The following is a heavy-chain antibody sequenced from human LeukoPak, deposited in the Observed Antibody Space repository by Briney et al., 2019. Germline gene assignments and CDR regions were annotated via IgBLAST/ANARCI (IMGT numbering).Heavy chain of an antibody. CDR1: GGTFTSYA. D-gene: IGHD6-19*01. J-gene: IGHJ5*02. V-gene: IGHV1-69*01. CDR3: ARSDQQWLVPYNWFDP. CDR2: IIPIFGTA. Sequence: SVKVSCKASGGTFTSYAISWVRQAPGQGLEWMGGIIPIFGTANYAQKFQGRVTITADESTSTAYMELSSLRSEDTAVYYCARSDQQWLVPYNWFDPWGQGTLVTVSS.